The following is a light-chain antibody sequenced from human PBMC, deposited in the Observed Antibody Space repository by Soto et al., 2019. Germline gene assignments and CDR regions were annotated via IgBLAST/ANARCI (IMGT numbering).Light chain of an antibody. J-gene: IGKJ1*01. CDR2: DAS. Sequence: DSQMTQSPSSLSASVGNRVTITCQASQDIATYLNWYQQKPGKAPNLLIYDASNLETGVPSRFRGGGSGTHFTFTISNLQPEDIATYYCQQYDNLPPTCTFGQGTKVDIK. CDR1: QDIATY. V-gene: IGKV1-33*01. CDR3: QQYDNLPPTCT.